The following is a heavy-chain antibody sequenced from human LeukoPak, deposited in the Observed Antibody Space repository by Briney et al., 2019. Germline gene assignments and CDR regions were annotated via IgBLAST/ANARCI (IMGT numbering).Heavy chain of an antibody. CDR3: ASPPPIVVVPAADYYYYYMDV. J-gene: IGHJ6*03. CDR1: GGSISSSSYY. CDR2: IYYSGST. D-gene: IGHD2-2*01. Sequence: SETLSLTCTVSGGSISSSSYYWGWIRQPPGKGLEWIGSIYYSGSTYYNPSLKSRVTISVDTSKNQFSLKLSSVTAADTAVYYCASPPPIVVVPAADYYYYYMDVWGKGTTVTVSS. V-gene: IGHV4-39*01.